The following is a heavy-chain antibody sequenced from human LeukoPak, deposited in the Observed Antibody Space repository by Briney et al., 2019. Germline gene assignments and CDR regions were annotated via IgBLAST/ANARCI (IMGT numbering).Heavy chain of an antibody. D-gene: IGHD3-22*01. CDR1: GFTFSGYS. Sequence: PGGSLRLSCTASGFTFSGYSMNWIRQAPGKGLEWVSSFGTRSTSIYHAGSVKGRFAISRDNAKNSLYLQMNSLRAEDTAVYYCAREVSEGFDFWGQGTLGTVSS. CDR3: AREVSEGFDF. CDR2: FGTRSTSI. V-gene: IGHV3-21*01. J-gene: IGHJ4*02.